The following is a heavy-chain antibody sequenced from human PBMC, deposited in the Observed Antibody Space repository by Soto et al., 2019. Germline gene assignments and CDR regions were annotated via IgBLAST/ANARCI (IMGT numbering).Heavy chain of an antibody. Sequence: QVQLAESGGGVVQPGRSLRLSCAASGFTFNTFGMHWVRQAPGEGLEWVAVIRYDGSNNYYADSVKGRFTISRDNYKNTLSLQMNSLRAEDTAVYYCARDASVGASYSGSAYYAMDVWGRGTTVTVSS. CDR3: ARDASVGASYSGSAYYAMDV. D-gene: IGHD1-26*01. CDR1: GFTFNTFG. CDR2: IRYDGSNN. J-gene: IGHJ6*02. V-gene: IGHV3-33*01.